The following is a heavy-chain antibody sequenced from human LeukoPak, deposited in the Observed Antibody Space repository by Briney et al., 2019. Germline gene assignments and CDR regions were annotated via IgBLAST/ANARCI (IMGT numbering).Heavy chain of an antibody. J-gene: IGHJ5*02. CDR3: ARDFSVEWLRSRRDWFDL. V-gene: IGHV3-7*01. D-gene: IGHD5-12*01. Sequence: GGSLRLSCAASGFTFSRYWMSWVRQAPGKGLEWVANIKQDGTEKYYVDSLKGRFTISKDNAKNSLYLQMSSLRAEDTAVYYCARDFSVEWLRSRRDWFDLWGQGTLVTVSS. CDR1: GFTFSRYW. CDR2: IKQDGTEK.